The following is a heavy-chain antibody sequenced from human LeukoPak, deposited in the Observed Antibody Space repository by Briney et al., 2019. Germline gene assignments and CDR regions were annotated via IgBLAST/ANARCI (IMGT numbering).Heavy chain of an antibody. J-gene: IGHJ4*02. CDR2: INPNSGGT. D-gene: IGHD1-1*01. CDR1: GYIFTNNY. CDR3: ARDGATGTDFDY. Sequence: ASMKVSCKASGYIFTNNYIHWVRQAPGQGLEWLGWINPNSGGTNYAQKFQGRVTMTRDTSISTAYMELSRLRSDDTAVYYCARDGATGTDFDYWGQGTLVTVSS. V-gene: IGHV1-2*02.